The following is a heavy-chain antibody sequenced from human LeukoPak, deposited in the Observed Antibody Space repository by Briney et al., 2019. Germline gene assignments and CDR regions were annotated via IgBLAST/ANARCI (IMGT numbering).Heavy chain of an antibody. D-gene: IGHD6-19*01. J-gene: IGHJ4*02. CDR2: IRYDGSNK. CDR3: ARDLAVAGTADDY. Sequence: GGSLRLSCEASGFTFSSYGMHWVRQAPGKGLEWVAVIRYDGSNKYYADSVKGRFTISRDNSKNTLYLQMNSLRAEDTAVYYCARDLAVAGTADDYWGQGTLVTVSS. CDR1: GFTFSSYG. V-gene: IGHV3-33*01.